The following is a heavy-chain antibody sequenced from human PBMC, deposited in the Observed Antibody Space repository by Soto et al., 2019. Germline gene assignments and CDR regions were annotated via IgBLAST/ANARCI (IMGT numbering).Heavy chain of an antibody. V-gene: IGHV3-30*18. D-gene: IGHD3-3*01. CDR1: GFPFSSYG. J-gene: IGHJ4*02. CDR2: ISYDGSNK. CDR3: AKDGETYYDFWSGFADY. Sequence: GGSLRLSCAASGFPFSSYGMHWVRQAPGKGLEWVAVISYDGSNKYYADSVKGRFTISRDNSKNTLYLQMNSLRAEDTAVYYCAKDGETYYDFWSGFADYWGQGTLVTVSS.